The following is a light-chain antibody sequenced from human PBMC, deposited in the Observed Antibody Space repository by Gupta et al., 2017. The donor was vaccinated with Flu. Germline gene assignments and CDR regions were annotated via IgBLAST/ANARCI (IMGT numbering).Light chain of an antibody. V-gene: IGLV2-14*04. CDR1: SSDVGAYNY. J-gene: IGLJ3*02. CDR3: CSYMTTSRWV. CDR2: DVT. Sequence: TSSDVGAYNYVSWYQRHPGKAPKLMIYDVTDRPSGVSNRFSGSKSGNTASLTISGLQAEDEATYYCCSYMTTSRWVFGGGTNVTVL.